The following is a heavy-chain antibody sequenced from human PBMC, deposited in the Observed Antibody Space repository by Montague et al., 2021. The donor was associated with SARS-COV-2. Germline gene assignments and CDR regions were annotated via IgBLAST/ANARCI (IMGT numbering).Heavy chain of an antibody. V-gene: IGHV4-61*02. Sequence: TLSLTCTVSGDSITSDVSYWSWIRQPAGKGLEWIGRIYTTGSANYNPSLKSRLTISLDTSKNQFSLKLSSVTAADTAVYYGARDDFRWDFDCWGQGTLVTVSS. D-gene: IGHD2/OR15-2a*01. CDR1: GDSITSDVSY. CDR2: IYTTGSA. J-gene: IGHJ4*02. CDR3: ARDDFRWDFDC.